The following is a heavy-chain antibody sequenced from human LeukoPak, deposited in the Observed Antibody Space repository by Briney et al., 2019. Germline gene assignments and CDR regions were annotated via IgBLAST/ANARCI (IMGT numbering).Heavy chain of an antibody. CDR2: TSGSGSYI. V-gene: IGHV3-23*01. D-gene: IGHD1-14*01. CDR1: GFTFSNYA. CDR3: ARDATVAGNNQAARSDY. J-gene: IGHJ4*02. Sequence: GGSLRLSCAASGFTFSNYAMSWVRQAPGKGLEWVSVTSGSGSYIYYADSVSGRFTISRDNSKNTLFLQMNSLSAEDTAVYYCARDATVAGNNQAARSDYWGQGTLVTVSS.